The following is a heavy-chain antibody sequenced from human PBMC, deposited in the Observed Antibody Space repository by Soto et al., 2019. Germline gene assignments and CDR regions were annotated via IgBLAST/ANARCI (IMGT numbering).Heavy chain of an antibody. J-gene: IGHJ4*02. CDR3: TKGGYTSGWYSDY. V-gene: IGHV3-73*01. CDR1: GFTFIAST. D-gene: IGHD6-19*01. CDR2: IRSKTNSYAT. Sequence: PGGSLRLSCAASGFTFIASTMHWVRHASGKGLEWVGRIRSKTNSYATAYSASVKGRFTISRDDSKNTAYLQMSNLKTEDTAVYYCTKGGYTSGWYSDYWGQGTLVTVSS.